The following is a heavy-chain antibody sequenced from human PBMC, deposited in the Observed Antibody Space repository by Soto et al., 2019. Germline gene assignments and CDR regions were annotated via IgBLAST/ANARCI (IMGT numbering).Heavy chain of an antibody. V-gene: IGHV1-3*01. CDR3: AKNGQLPYYYGMDV. J-gene: IGHJ6*02. CDR2: INGYNGDT. CDR1: GYTFIIYA. Sequence: ASVKVSCKASGYTFIIYAMHWVRQAPGQRLEWMGWINGYNGDTKYAQKVQGRVTMTIDTSTSTAYMELRSLTSDDTAIYYCAKNGQLPYYYGMDVWGQGTTVTVSS. D-gene: IGHD1-1*01.